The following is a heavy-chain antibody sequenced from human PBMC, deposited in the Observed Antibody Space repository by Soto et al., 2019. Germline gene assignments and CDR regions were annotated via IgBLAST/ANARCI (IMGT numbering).Heavy chain of an antibody. J-gene: IGHJ4*02. CDR1: GFTFSSYA. Sequence: GGSLRLSCAASGFTFSSYAMSWVRQAPGKGLEWVSAISGSGGSTYYADSVKGRFTISRDNSKNTLYLQMNSLRAEDTAVYYCAKGDDSSGYYPYDYWGQGTLVTVSS. CDR3: AKGDDSSGYYPYDY. CDR2: ISGSGGST. D-gene: IGHD3-22*01. V-gene: IGHV3-23*01.